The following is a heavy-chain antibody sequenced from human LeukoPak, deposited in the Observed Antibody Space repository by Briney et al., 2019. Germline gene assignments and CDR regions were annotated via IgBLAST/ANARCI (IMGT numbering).Heavy chain of an antibody. CDR1: GYTFTSYY. V-gene: IGHV1-18*04. J-gene: IGHJ4*02. D-gene: IGHD6-13*01. CDR3: ARGEYSSSWYYVADY. CDR2: ISAYNGNT. Sequence: ASVKVSCKASGYTFTSYYMHWVRQAPGQGLEWMGWISAYNGNTNYAQKLQGRVTMTTDTSTSTAYMELRSLRSDDTAVYYCARGEYSSSWYYVADYWGQGTLVTVSS.